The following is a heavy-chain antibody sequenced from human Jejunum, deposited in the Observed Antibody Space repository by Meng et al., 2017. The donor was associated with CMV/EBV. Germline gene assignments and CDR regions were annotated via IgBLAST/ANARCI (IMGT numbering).Heavy chain of an antibody. J-gene: IGHJ5*01. V-gene: IGHV4-39*07. D-gene: IGHD1-14*01. CDR2: MYYDGSQ. CDR1: GGSLSSSSNY. Sequence: SGGSLSSSSNYWGWVRQPPGKGLEWIGNMYYDGSQYYNPSLKSRVSIFADLSRSQFSLRLASVSAADTAMYYCAFMRGQPRRNYFDFWGPGTLVTVSS. CDR3: AFMRGQPRRNYFDF.